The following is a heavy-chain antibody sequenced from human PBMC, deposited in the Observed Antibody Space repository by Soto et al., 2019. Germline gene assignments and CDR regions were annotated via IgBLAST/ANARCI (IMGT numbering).Heavy chain of an antibody. V-gene: IGHV4-31*03. CDR2: IYYSGST. J-gene: IGHJ3*02. Sequence: SETLSLTCTVSGGSISSGGYYWSWIRQHPGKGLEWIGYIYYSGSTYYNPSLKSRVTISVDTFKNQFSLKLSSVTAADTAVYYCARFYYYGSGSYSAFDIWGQGTMVTVSS. CDR1: GGSISSGGYY. D-gene: IGHD3-10*01. CDR3: ARFYYYGSGSYSAFDI.